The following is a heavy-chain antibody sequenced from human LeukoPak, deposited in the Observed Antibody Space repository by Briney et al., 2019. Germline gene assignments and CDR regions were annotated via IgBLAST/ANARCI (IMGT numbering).Heavy chain of an antibody. CDR3: ARGYGDYGGY. CDR2: IYYSGST. CDR1: GGSISSSSYY. V-gene: IGHV4-39*01. J-gene: IGHJ4*02. D-gene: IGHD4-17*01. Sequence: SETLSLTCTVSGGSISSSSYYWGWIRQPPGKGLEWIGSIYYSGSTYYDPSLKSRVTISVDTSKNQFSLKLSSVTAADTAVYYCARGYGDYGGYWGQGTLVTVSS.